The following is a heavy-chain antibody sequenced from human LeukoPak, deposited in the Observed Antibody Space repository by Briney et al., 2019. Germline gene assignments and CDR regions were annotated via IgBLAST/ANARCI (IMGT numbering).Heavy chain of an antibody. J-gene: IGHJ4*02. Sequence: GSLRLSCAASGFTFSSYSMNWVRQAPGKGLEWVSSISSSSSYIYYADSVKGRFTISRDNAKNSLYLQMNSLRAEDTAVYYCARDKVSTGRIAVAGTGEFDYWGQGTLVTVSS. V-gene: IGHV3-21*01. CDR1: GFTFSSYS. D-gene: IGHD6-19*01. CDR3: ARDKVSTGRIAVAGTGEFDY. CDR2: ISSSSSYI.